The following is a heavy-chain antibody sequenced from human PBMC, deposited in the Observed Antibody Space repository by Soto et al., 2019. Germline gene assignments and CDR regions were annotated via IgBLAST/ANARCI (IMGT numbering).Heavy chain of an antibody. V-gene: IGHV4-4*07. CDR1: GGSISSFY. CDR3: AGDKGYYYYGMDI. Sequence: QVQLQESGPGLVKPSETLSLTCTVSGGSISSFYWSWIRQPAGKGLEWIGRIYTSGSTNYNPSLKSRVTMSLDTSKNQVSLKLRSVTAADTAVYFCAGDKGYYYYGMDIWGQGTTVTVSS. CDR2: IYTSGST. J-gene: IGHJ6*02.